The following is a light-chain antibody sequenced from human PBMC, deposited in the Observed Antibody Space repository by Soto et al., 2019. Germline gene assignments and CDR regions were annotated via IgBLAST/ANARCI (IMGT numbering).Light chain of an antibody. V-gene: IGKV1-39*01. J-gene: IGKJ1*01. CDR3: QQSYISLPT. Sequence: IQLRLSPSSVSGYIADRGMIVCRASQSISNHLNWYQQKPGKAPKLLIFAASSLQSGVPLRFSGSRSGPDFTLTISSLQPEDFATYYCQQSYISLPTFGQRTE. CDR1: QSISNH. CDR2: AAS.